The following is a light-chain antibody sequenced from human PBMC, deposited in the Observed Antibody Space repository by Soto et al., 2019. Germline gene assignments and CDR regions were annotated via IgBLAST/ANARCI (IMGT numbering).Light chain of an antibody. J-gene: IGKJ4*01. Sequence: EIVLAQSPATLSLSPGERATLSCRASQSVGKFLAWYQHRPGQAPRLLILNASTWATGIPPRFSGSGSGTDFTLTISRLEPEDIAVYYCQQRRNWPLTFGGGTKVEIK. CDR1: QSVGKF. CDR3: QQRRNWPLT. V-gene: IGKV3-11*01. CDR2: NAS.